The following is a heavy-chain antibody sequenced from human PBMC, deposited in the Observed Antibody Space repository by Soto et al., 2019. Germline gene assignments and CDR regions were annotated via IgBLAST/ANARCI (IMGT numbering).Heavy chain of an antibody. D-gene: IGHD3-16*01. Sequence: EVQLVESGGGLVQPGGSLRLSCEASGFTFSWHWMSWVRQAPGKGLEWVANIKDDGSEKYYVDSVKGRFTISRDNAKNSLYLQMNSLRAEDTAVYYCARDSPIPPTGEIDYWGQGTLVTVSS. CDR2: IKDDGSEK. J-gene: IGHJ4*02. CDR1: GFTFSWHW. CDR3: ARDSPIPPTGEIDY. V-gene: IGHV3-7*01.